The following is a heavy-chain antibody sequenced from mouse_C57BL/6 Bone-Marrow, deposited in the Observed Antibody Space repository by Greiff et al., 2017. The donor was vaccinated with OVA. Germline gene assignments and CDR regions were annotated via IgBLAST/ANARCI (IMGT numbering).Heavy chain of an antibody. D-gene: IGHD1-1*01. CDR1: GYTFTSYW. Sequence: VQLKKPGAALFNPGSSVKMSCKASGYTFTSYWITWVKQRPGQGLEWIGDIYPGSGSTNYNEKFKSKATLTVDTSSSTAYMQLSSLTSEDSAVYYGARGTTVVATGYWYFDVWGTGTTVTVSS. J-gene: IGHJ1*03. V-gene: IGHV1-55*01. CDR3: ARGTTVVATGYWYFDV. CDR2: IYPGSGST.